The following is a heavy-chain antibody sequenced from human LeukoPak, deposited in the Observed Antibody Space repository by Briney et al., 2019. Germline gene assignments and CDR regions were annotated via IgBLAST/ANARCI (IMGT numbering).Heavy chain of an antibody. J-gene: IGHJ4*02. V-gene: IGHV4-39*01. D-gene: IGHD4-17*01. CDR3: ARASRNYGDYVNFDY. CDR2: IYYSGST. CDR1: GGSISSSSYY. Sequence: SETLSLTCTVSGGSISSSSYYWGWIRQPPGKGLEWIGSIYYSGSTCYNPSLKSRVTISVDTSKNQFSLKLSSVTAADTAVYYCARASRNYGDYVNFDYWGQGTLVTVSS.